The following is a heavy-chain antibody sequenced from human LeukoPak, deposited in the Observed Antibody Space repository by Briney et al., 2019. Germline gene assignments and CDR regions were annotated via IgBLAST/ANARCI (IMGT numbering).Heavy chain of an antibody. Sequence: PSETLSLTCAVSGGSISSGGYSWSWIRQPPGKGLEWIGYIYHSGSTYYNPSLKSRVTISVDRSKNQFSLKLSSVTAADTAVYYCARGRITMVRGVIRPSYDDWGQGTLVTVSS. D-gene: IGHD3-10*01. CDR2: IYHSGST. J-gene: IGHJ4*02. CDR1: GGSISSGGYS. V-gene: IGHV4-30-2*01. CDR3: ARGRITMVRGVIRPSYDD.